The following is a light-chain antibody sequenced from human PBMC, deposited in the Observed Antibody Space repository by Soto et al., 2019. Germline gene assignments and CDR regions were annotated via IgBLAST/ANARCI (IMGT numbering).Light chain of an antibody. Sequence: EIVLTQSPDTLSVSPGERATLSCRASQSVSSSSLAWYQQKPGQAPRLLIYGASHRATGIPDRFSGSGSGTDFTLTISRLEPEDFAVYYCQQYGSSPLCTFGQGTKVEIK. CDR2: GAS. CDR3: QQYGSSPLCT. J-gene: IGKJ1*01. V-gene: IGKV3-20*01. CDR1: QSVSSSS.